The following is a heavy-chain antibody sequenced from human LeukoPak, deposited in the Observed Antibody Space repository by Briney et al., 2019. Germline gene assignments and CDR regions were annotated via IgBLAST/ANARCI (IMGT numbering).Heavy chain of an antibody. CDR1: GFTFSSYS. V-gene: IGHV3-21*01. CDR3: ARDQNAWGSSSPYNWFDP. D-gene: IGHD3-16*01. Sequence: GGSLRLSCAASGFTFSSYSMNWVRQAPGKGLEWVSSISSSSSYIYYADSVKGRFTISRDNAKNSLYLQMNSLRAEDTAVYYCARDQNAWGSSSPYNWFDPWGQGTLVTVSS. CDR2: ISSSSSYI. J-gene: IGHJ5*02.